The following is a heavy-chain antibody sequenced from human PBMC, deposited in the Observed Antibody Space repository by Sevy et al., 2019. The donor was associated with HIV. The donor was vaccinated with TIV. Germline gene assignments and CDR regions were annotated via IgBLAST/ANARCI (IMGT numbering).Heavy chain of an antibody. CDR3: APMSVGTSTKNVYLRLGSVTAADTAIYYCARDVFCSGSYYSVDYYYYYYMDV. Sequence: SETLSLTCAVSGYSISSGYHWGWIRQPPGKGLEWIGSVYHSGVTSYNPSLASRVTISVDTSKNHSSLRLSSVTAADPSRTSWAPMSVGTSTKNVYLRLGSVTAADTAIYYCARDVFCSGSYYSVDYYYYYYMDVWGKGTTVTVSS. CDR2: VYHSGVT. V-gene: IGHV4-38-2*01. J-gene: IGHJ6*03. D-gene: IGHD3-10*02. CDR1: GYSISSGYH.